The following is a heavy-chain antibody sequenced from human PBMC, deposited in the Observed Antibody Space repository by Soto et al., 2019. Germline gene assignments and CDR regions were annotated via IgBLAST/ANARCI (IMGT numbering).Heavy chain of an antibody. Sequence: ASVNVSCQTSGYTFTIYDISWVRQAPGQGLEWMGWISAHNGNTNSARKLQGRVTMTTDTSTSTAYMELSSLRSEDTAVYYCAREIYDSSGSNAFGIWGQGTMVTVSS. CDR2: ISAHNGNT. CDR1: GYTFTIYD. V-gene: IGHV1-18*01. CDR3: AREIYDSSGSNAFGI. D-gene: IGHD3-22*01. J-gene: IGHJ3*02.